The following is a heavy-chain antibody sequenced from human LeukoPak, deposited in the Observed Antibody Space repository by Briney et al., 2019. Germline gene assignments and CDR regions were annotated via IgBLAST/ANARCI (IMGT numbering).Heavy chain of an antibody. J-gene: IGHJ4*02. CDR3: ARDQSSTYYDFWSGYLLDY. D-gene: IGHD3-3*01. Sequence: ASVKVSCKASGYTFTGYYMHWVRQAPGQGLEWMGIINPSGGSTSYAQKFQGRVTMTRDTSTSTVYMELSSLRSEDTAVYYCARDQSSTYYDFWSGYLLDYWGQGTLVTVSS. V-gene: IGHV1-46*01. CDR1: GYTFTGYY. CDR2: INPSGGST.